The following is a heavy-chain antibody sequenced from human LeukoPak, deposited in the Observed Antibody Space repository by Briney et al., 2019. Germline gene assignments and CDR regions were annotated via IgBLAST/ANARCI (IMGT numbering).Heavy chain of an antibody. Sequence: ASVKVSCKASGYTFTSYGISWVRQAPGQGLEWMGWISAYNGNTNYAQKLQGRVTMTTDTSTSTAYMELRSLRSDDTAVYYCAREGLLWFGELASNWFDPWGQGTLSPSPQ. CDR2: ISAYNGNT. CDR3: AREGLLWFGELASNWFDP. D-gene: IGHD3-10*01. J-gene: IGHJ5*02. V-gene: IGHV1-18*01. CDR1: GYTFTSYG.